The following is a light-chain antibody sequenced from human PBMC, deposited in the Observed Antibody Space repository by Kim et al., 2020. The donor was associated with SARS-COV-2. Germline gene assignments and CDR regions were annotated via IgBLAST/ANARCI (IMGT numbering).Light chain of an antibody. V-gene: IGLV2-23*02. CDR1: SGDVDRYNR. Sequence: GQSHPIFCTGTSGDVDRYNRDPWNAQHRGKAPNQVVYEVRRRPAGVSNRCAGAKSGDAASLTTSGLQAEDEADDYCCSYAGATKYVFGTGTKVTVL. CDR2: EVR. J-gene: IGLJ1*01. CDR3: CSYAGATKYV.